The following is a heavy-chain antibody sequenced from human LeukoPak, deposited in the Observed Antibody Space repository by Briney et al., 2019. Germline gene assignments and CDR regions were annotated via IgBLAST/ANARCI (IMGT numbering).Heavy chain of an antibody. D-gene: IGHD5-18*01. J-gene: IGHJ3*02. CDR3: ARGAALGDAFDI. CDR2: TYYRSKWYN. Sequence: SQTLSLTCVISGDSVSSNSGAWNWIRQSPSRGLEWLGRTYYRSKWYNDYAVSVKSRIAINPDTSKNRFSLQLNSVTPEDTAVYYCARGAALGDAFDIWGQGTMVTVSS. V-gene: IGHV6-1*01. CDR1: GDSVSSNSGA.